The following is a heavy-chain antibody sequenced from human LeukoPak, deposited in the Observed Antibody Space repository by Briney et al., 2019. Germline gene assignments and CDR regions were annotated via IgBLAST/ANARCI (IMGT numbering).Heavy chain of an antibody. CDR3: AKTVAILWFGEFMYYFDY. D-gene: IGHD3-10*01. CDR2: ISGSGRNT. V-gene: IGHV3-23*01. J-gene: IGHJ4*02. CDR1: GFMFNSYA. Sequence: GGSLSLSCAASGFMFNSYAMNWVRQAPGKGLEWVSAISGSGRNTYYADSVKGRFTVSRDNSKNTLYLQMNSLRAEDTAVYYCAKTVAILWFGEFMYYFDYWGQGTLVTVSS.